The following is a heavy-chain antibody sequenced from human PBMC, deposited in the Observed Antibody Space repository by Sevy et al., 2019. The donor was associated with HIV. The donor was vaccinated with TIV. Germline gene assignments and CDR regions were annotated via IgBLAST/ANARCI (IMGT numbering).Heavy chain of an antibody. CDR3: ARLSRTPYYYDSSGYSGTGDY. Sequence: SETLSLTCTVSGGSISSGSYYWSWIRQPAGKGLEWIGRIYTSGSTNYNPSLKSRVTISVDTSKNQFSLKLSSVTAADMAVYYCARLSRTPYYYDSSGYSGTGDYWGQGTLVTVSS. V-gene: IGHV4-61*02. CDR2: IYTSGST. CDR1: GGSISSGSYY. D-gene: IGHD3-22*01. J-gene: IGHJ4*02.